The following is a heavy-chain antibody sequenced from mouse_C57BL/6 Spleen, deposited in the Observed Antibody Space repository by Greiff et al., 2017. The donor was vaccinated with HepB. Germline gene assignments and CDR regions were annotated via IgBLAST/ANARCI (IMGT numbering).Heavy chain of an antibody. CDR1: GYSITSGYY. CDR2: ISYDGSN. V-gene: IGHV3-6*01. J-gene: IGHJ2*01. CDR3: ARDGGYYVHFDY. D-gene: IGHD2-3*01. Sequence: EVQRVESGPGLVKPSQSLSLTCSVTGYSITSGYYWNWIRQFPGNKLEWMGYISYDGSNNYNPSLKNRISITRDTSKNQFFLKLNSVTTEDTATYYCARDGGYYVHFDYWGQGTTLTVSS.